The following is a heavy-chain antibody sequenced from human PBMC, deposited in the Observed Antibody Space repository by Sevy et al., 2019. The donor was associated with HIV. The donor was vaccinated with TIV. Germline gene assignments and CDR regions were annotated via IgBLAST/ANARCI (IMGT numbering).Heavy chain of an antibody. J-gene: IGHJ4*02. Sequence: GESLKISCKGSGYSFTNYWIAWVRQMPGKGLEWMGIIYPGDSHTRYSPSFEGQVSISADKAINTAYLQWRSLKASDTATYYCATGCSDGSCYSAFDNWGQGTLVTVSS. V-gene: IGHV5-51*01. D-gene: IGHD2-15*01. CDR3: ATGCSDGSCYSAFDN. CDR2: IYPGDSHT. CDR1: GYSFTNYW.